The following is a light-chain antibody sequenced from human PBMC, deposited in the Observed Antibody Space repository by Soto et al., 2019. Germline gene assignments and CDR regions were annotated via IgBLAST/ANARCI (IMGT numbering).Light chain of an antibody. J-gene: IGKJ5*01. V-gene: IGKV3-15*01. CDR2: GAS. CDR1: QSVSSN. Sequence: EIVMTQSPATLSVSPGERATLSCRASQSVSSNLAWYQHKPGQAPRLLISGASTRATGIPARFSGSESGTEFTLTISSLQSEDFAVYYCQQYNNWPITFGQGTRLEIK. CDR3: QQYNNWPIT.